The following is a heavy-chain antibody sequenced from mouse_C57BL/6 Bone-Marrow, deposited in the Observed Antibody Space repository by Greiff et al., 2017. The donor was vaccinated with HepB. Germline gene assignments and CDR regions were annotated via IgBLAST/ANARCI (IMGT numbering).Heavy chain of an antibody. CDR1: GFTFTSYG. D-gene: IGHD3-2*02. V-gene: IGHV5-6*01. CDR2: ISPGGSYT. Sequence: EVQLVESGGDLVKPGASLKLSCAASGFTFTSYGMSWVRQTPDKRLEWIATISPGGSYTYYQDSVKGQFTMTRDNATSTPYLQLSSLTSEDTAVYYCARQGDSSGSFAYWGQGTLVTVSA. J-gene: IGHJ3*01. CDR3: ARQGDSSGSFAY.